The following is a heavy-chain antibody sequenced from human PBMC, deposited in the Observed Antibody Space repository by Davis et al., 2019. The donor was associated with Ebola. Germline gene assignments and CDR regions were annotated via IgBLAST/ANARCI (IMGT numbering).Heavy chain of an antibody. CDR2: ISSSRTFI. CDR3: AYFTRDFYYSYCMDV. Sequence: PGGSLRLSCVASGFTFTSHAMSWVRQAPGKGLEWVSSISSSRTFIQYADSVKGRFTIYRDNAKNSLFLQMDSLRAEDTAVYYCAYFTRDFYYSYCMDVWGIGTTVTVSS. J-gene: IGHJ6*03. V-gene: IGHV3-21*01. CDR1: GFTFTSHA. D-gene: IGHD2-21*01.